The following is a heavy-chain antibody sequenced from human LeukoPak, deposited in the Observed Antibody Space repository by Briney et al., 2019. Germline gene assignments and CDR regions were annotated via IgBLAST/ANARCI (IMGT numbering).Heavy chain of an antibody. Sequence: GGSLRLSCAASGFTFSHYWMSWVRQAPGKGLVWVANIKPDGSGKYYGDSVKGRFTISRDNAKNSLYLQMNSLRAEDTALYYCARDRRTSGSNNFDYWGQGTLVTVSS. CDR3: ARDRRTSGSNNFDY. D-gene: IGHD6-19*01. CDR1: GFTFSHYW. J-gene: IGHJ4*02. CDR2: IKPDGSGK. V-gene: IGHV3-7*03.